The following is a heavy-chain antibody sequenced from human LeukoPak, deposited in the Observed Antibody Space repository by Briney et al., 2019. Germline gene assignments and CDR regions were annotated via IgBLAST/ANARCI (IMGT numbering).Heavy chain of an antibody. CDR1: GFTFSSYA. J-gene: IGHJ4*02. D-gene: IGHD5-12*01. CDR3: AKVGYSGYENEYYFDY. Sequence: GGSLRLSCAASGFTFSSYAMSWVRQAPGKGLEWVSAISGSGGSTYYADSVKGRFTISRDNSKNTLHLQMNSLRAEDTAVYYCAKVGYSGYENEYYFDYWGQGTLVTVSS. V-gene: IGHV3-23*01. CDR2: ISGSGGST.